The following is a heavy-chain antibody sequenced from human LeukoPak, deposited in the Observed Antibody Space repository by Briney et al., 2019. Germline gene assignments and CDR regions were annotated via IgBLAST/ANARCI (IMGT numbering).Heavy chain of an antibody. Sequence: SETLSLTCTVSGGSLSSSSYYWGWIRQPPGKGLEWIGSIYYSGSTYYNPSLKSRVTISVDTSKNQFSLKLSSVTAADTAVYYCARGRDIVVVPAAILPIWFDPWGQGTLVTVSS. CDR3: ARGRDIVVVPAAILPIWFDP. V-gene: IGHV4-39*01. CDR2: IYYSGST. J-gene: IGHJ5*02. D-gene: IGHD2-2*01. CDR1: GGSLSSSSYY.